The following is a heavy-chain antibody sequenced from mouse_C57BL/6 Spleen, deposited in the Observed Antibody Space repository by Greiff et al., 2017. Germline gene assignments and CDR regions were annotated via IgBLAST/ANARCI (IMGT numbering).Heavy chain of an antibody. J-gene: IGHJ3*01. V-gene: IGHV5-2*01. CDR3: ASHEDYNGSSPFAY. CDR2: INSDGGST. D-gene: IGHD1-1*01. Sequence: EVMLVESGGGLVQPGESLKLSCASNEYEFPSHDMSWVRQTPEKRLELVAAINSDGGSTYYADTMERRFIISRDKSKKTLYLQMSSLRSEDTALYYCASHEDYNGSSPFAYWGQGTLVTVSA. CDR1: EYEFPSHD.